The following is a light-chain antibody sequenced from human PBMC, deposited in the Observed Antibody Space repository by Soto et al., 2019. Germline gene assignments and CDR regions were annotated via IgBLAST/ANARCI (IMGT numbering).Light chain of an antibody. CDR2: YAS. Sequence: EIVLTQSPATLSLSPGERATFSCRASQSLSSVLVWYQQKPGQAPRLLIYYASNRATGVPARFSGGESGTTFIPTISSLEPEDVAVYYCQQRSNWPPLTFGGGTKVEI. J-gene: IGKJ4*01. CDR1: QSLSSV. CDR3: QQRSNWPPLT. V-gene: IGKV3-11*01.